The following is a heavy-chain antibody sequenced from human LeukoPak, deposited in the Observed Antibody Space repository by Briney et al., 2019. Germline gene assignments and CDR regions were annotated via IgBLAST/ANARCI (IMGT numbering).Heavy chain of an antibody. CDR3: ARGWGCSGGSCYTGRDYYYYGMDV. Sequence: SETLSLTCAVYGGSFSGYYWSWIRQPPGKGLEWIGEINHSGSTNYNPSLKSRVTISVDTSKNQFSLKLSSVTAADTAVYYCARGWGCSGGSCYTGRDYYYYGMDVWGQGTTVTVSS. CDR2: INHSGST. CDR1: GGSFSGYY. D-gene: IGHD2-15*01. V-gene: IGHV4-34*01. J-gene: IGHJ6*02.